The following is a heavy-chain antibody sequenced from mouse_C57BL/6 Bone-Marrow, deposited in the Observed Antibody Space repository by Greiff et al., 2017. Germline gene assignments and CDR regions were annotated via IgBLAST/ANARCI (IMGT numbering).Heavy chain of an antibody. CDR3: ARWGLYYYGSSYFDY. D-gene: IGHD1-1*01. J-gene: IGHJ2*01. V-gene: IGHV1-19*01. CDR2: INPYNGGT. CDR1: GYTFTDYY. Sequence: EVQLQQSGPVLVKPGASVKMSCKASGYTFTDYYMNWVKQSHGKSLEWIGVINPYNGGTSYNQKVKGKATLTVDKSSSTAYMELNSLTSEDSAVYYCARWGLYYYGSSYFDYWGQGTTLTVSS.